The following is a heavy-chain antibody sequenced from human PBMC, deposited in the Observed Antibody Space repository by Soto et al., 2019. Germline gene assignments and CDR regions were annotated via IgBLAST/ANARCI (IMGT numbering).Heavy chain of an antibody. Sequence: SVKVSCKASGGTFSSYAISWVRQAPGQGLEWMGGIIPIFGTANYAQKFQGRVTITADKSTSTAYMELSSLRSEDTAVYYCARDRMYDFWSGSVPLWGQGTLVTVSS. J-gene: IGHJ4*02. V-gene: IGHV1-69*06. CDR1: GGTFSSYA. CDR3: ARDRMYDFWSGSVPL. D-gene: IGHD3-3*01. CDR2: IIPIFGTA.